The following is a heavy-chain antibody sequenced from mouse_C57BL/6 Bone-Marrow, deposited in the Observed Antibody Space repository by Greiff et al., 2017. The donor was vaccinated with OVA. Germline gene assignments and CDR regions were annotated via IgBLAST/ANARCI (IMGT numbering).Heavy chain of an antibody. Sequence: VQLQQSGPGLVKPSQSLSLTCSVTGYSITSGYYWNWIRQFPGNKLEWMGYISYDGSNNYNPSLKNRISITPDTSKNPFFLKLNSVTTEDTATYSWARAIYYDYPYYAMDYWGQGTSVTVSS. D-gene: IGHD2-4*01. CDR2: ISYDGSN. CDR1: GYSITSGYY. CDR3: ARAIYYDYPYYAMDY. J-gene: IGHJ4*01. V-gene: IGHV3-6*01.